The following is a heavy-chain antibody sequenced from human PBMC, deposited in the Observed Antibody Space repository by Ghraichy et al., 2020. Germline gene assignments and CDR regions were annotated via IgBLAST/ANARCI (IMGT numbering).Heavy chain of an antibody. J-gene: IGHJ4*02. V-gene: IGHV3-23*01. D-gene: IGHD3-10*02. CDR1: GFTFSSYA. Sequence: GESLNISCAASGFTFSSYAMSWVRQAPGKGLEWVSAISGSGGSTYYADSMKGRFTISRDNSKNTLYLQMNSLRAEDTAVYYCAKAMYGLDYWGQGTLVTVSS. CDR2: ISGSGGST. CDR3: AKAMYGLDY.